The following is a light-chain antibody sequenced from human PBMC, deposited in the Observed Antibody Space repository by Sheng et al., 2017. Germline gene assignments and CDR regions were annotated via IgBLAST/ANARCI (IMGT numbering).Light chain of an antibody. Sequence: DIQMTQSPSSLCASVGDRVTITCRASQSITSYLNWYQQKPGKAPNLLIYAASSLQSGVPSRFSGSGSGTDFTLTISSLQPEDFGTYYCQQSYSTPITFGQGTRLEIK. CDR2: AAS. CDR1: QSITSY. V-gene: IGKV1-39*01. J-gene: IGKJ5*01. CDR3: QQSYSTPIT.